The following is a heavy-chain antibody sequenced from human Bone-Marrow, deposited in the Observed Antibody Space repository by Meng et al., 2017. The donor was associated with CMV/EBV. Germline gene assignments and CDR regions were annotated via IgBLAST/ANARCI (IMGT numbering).Heavy chain of an antibody. Sequence: GESLKISCAASGFTFSSYWMHWVRQAPGKGLVWVSRINSDGSSTSYADSVKGRFTISRDNSKNTLYLQMNSLRNDDTAVYYCARAMIIAARALDFWGQGTLVTVSS. V-gene: IGHV3-74*01. CDR2: INSDGSST. D-gene: IGHD6-6*01. J-gene: IGHJ4*02. CDR3: ARAMIIAARALDF. CDR1: GFTFSSYW.